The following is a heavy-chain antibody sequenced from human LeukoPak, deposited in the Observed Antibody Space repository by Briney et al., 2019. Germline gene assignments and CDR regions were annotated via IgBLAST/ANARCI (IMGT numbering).Heavy chain of an antibody. CDR2: IYYSGST. V-gene: IGHV4-59*01. D-gene: IGHD3-22*01. J-gene: IGHJ4*02. CDR3: ARDLAYYHSSPPQ. Sequence: ASETLSLTCTVSGGSISSYYWSWIRQPPGKGLEWIGYIYYSGSTNYNPSLKSRVTISVDTPKNQFSLKLSSVTAADTAVYYCARDLAYYHSSPPQWGQETLVTVSS. CDR1: GGSISSYY.